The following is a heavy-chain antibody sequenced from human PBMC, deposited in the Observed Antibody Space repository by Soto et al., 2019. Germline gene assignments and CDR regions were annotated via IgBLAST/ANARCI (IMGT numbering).Heavy chain of an antibody. Sequence: PGGSLRLSCAASGFTFISYAMSWVRQAPGKGLEWVSAISGSGGSTYYADSVKGRFTISRDNSKSTLYLQMNSLRAEDTAVYYCAKDVGVVAATTSAFDIWGQGTMVTVSS. CDR2: ISGSGGST. J-gene: IGHJ3*02. D-gene: IGHD2-15*01. CDR3: AKDVGVVAATTSAFDI. V-gene: IGHV3-23*01. CDR1: GFTFISYA.